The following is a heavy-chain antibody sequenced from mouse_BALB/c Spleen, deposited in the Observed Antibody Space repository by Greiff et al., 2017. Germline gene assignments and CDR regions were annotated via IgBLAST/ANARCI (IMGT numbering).Heavy chain of an antibody. CDR2: IYPGSGNT. J-gene: IGHJ4*01. Sequence: LVESGPELVKPGASVKISCKASGYTFTDYYINWVKQKPGQGLEWIGWIYPGSGNTKYNEKFKGKATLTVDTSSSTAYMQLSSLTSEDTAVYFCARSYYGSSYAMDYWGQGTSVTVSS. V-gene: IGHV1-84*02. D-gene: IGHD1-1*01. CDR1: GYTFTDYY. CDR3: ARSYYGSSYAMDY.